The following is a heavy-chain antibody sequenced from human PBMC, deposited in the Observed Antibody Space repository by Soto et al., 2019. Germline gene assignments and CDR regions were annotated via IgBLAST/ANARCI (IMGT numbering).Heavy chain of an antibody. Sequence: QVQLVQSGAEVKKPGASVKVSCKASGYTFTNYGISWVRQAPGQGLEWMGWISAYNGNIKYAQKVQDRVTMTTDTSATTAYMELRSLRSDDTAVYYCARVSIIGRAWDQHNWCDPWGQGTLVTVSS. CDR3: ARVSIIGRAWDQHNWCDP. V-gene: IGHV1-18*01. D-gene: IGHD1-26*01. J-gene: IGHJ5*02. CDR2: ISAYNGNI. CDR1: GYTFTNYG.